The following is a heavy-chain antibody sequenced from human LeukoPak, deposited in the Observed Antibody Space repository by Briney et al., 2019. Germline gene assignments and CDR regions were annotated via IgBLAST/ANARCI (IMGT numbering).Heavy chain of an antibody. CDR2: IFYGGSA. J-gene: IGHJ4*02. CDR1: GVSISSSSDF. D-gene: IGHD3-10*01. V-gene: IGHV4-39*01. Sequence: SETLSLTCTVSGVSISSSSDFWGWIRQPPGKGLDWIGSIFYGGSALYNEPLRSRVTISLDASKNQISLHLSSVTAADTAVYYCARLPPMWGGRMEFDSWGQGTLVTVSS. CDR3: ARLPPMWGGRMEFDS.